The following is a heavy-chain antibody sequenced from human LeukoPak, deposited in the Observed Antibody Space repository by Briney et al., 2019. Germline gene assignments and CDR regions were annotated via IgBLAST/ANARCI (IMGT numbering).Heavy chain of an antibody. CDR3: ARDPYSGSYGPYYYYYMDV. V-gene: IGHV3-21*01. D-gene: IGHD1-26*01. CDR2: ISSSSSYI. J-gene: IGHJ6*03. CDR1: GFTFSSYS. Sequence: GGSLRLSCAASGFTFSSYSMNWVRQAPGKGLEWVSSISSSSSYIYYADSVKGRFTISRDNAKNSLYLQMNSLRAEDTAVYYCARDPYSGSYGPYYYYYMDVWGEGTAVTISS.